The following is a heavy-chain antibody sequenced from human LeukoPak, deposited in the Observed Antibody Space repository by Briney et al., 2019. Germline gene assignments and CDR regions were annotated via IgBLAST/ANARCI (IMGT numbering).Heavy chain of an antibody. Sequence: GGSLRLSCAASGFTFSRYSMNWVRQAPGKGLEWVSSISGSSSYKYYADSVKGRFTISRDNAKNSLYLQMNSLRAEDTAVYYCARDPAGGAARYYYYMDVWGKGTTVTVSS. CDR2: ISGSSSYK. D-gene: IGHD6-6*01. J-gene: IGHJ6*03. CDR1: GFTFSRYS. V-gene: IGHV3-21*01. CDR3: ARDPAGGAARYYYYMDV.